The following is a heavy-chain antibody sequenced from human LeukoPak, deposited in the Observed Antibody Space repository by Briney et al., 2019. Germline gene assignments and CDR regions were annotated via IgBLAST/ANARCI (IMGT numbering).Heavy chain of an antibody. CDR1: GFTFSSYG. D-gene: IGHD1-26*01. Sequence: GGSLRLSCAASGFTFSSYGMSWFRQAPGKGLEWVSTISGSDGSTYYADSVKGRFTISRDNSKDTVYLQMNSLRAEDTAVYYCAKVTGAPAYWGQGTLVTVSS. J-gene: IGHJ4*02. V-gene: IGHV3-23*01. CDR3: AKVTGAPAY. CDR2: ISGSDGST.